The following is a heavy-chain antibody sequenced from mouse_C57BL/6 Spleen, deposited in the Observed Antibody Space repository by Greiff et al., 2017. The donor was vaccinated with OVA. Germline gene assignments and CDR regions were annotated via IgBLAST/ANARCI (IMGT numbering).Heavy chain of an antibody. CDR3: ARGGNWNFDY. Sequence: EVQLVESEGGLVQPGSSMKLSCTASGFTFSDYYMAWVRQVPEKGLEWVANINYDGSSTYYLDALKSRFIISRDNAKNILYLQMSSLKSEDTATYYWARGGNWNFDYWGQGTTLTVSS. CDR2: INYDGSST. D-gene: IGHD2-1*01. V-gene: IGHV5-16*01. J-gene: IGHJ2*01. CDR1: GFTFSDYY.